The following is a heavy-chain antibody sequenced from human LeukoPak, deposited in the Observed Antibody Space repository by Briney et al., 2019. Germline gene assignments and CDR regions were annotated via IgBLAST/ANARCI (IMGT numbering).Heavy chain of an antibody. J-gene: IGHJ4*02. Sequence: ASVKVSCKASGYTFTSYGISWVRQAPGQGLEWMGWISAYNGNTNYAQKLQGRVTMTTDTSTSTAYMELRSLRSDDTAVYYCARDLVYVSGSRRKDYFDYWGQGTQVTVSS. CDR2: ISAYNGNT. D-gene: IGHD5/OR15-5a*01. V-gene: IGHV1-18*01. CDR1: GYTFTSYG. CDR3: ARDLVYVSGSRRKDYFDY.